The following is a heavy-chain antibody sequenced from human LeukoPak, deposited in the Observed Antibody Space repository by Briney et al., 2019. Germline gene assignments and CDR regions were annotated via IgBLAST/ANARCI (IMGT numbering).Heavy chain of an antibody. Sequence: GGSPRLSCAASGFTFDDYAMHWVRQAPGKGLEWVSGISWNSGSIGYADSVKGRFTISRDNAKNSLYLQMNSLRAEDTALYYCAKGTYVYGMDVWGQGTTVTVSS. CDR1: GFTFDDYA. J-gene: IGHJ6*02. CDR2: ISWNSGSI. V-gene: IGHV3-9*01. CDR3: AKGTYVYGMDV. D-gene: IGHD3-16*01.